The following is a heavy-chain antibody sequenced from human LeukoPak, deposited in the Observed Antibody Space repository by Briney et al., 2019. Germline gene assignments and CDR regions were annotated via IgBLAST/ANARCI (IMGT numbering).Heavy chain of an antibody. J-gene: IGHJ4*02. Sequence: SGTLSLTCAVSGGSISSGGYSWSWIRQPPGKGLEWIGYIYHSGSTYYNPSLKSRVTISVDRSKNQFSLKLSSVTAADTAVYYCARDYSGRGYYFDYWGQGTLVTVSS. CDR3: ARDYSGRGYYFDY. CDR2: IYHSGST. V-gene: IGHV4-30-2*01. CDR1: GGSISSGGYS. D-gene: IGHD5-12*01.